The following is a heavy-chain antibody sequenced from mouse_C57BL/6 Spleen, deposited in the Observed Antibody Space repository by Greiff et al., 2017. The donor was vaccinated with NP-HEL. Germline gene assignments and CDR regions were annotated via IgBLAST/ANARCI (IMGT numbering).Heavy chain of an antibody. CDR2: IYPGDGDT. D-gene: IGHD1-2*01. Sequence: QVQLKESGPELVKPGASVKISCKASGYAFSSSWMNWVKQRPGKGLEWIGRIYPGDGDTNYNGKFKGKATLTADKSSSTAYMQLSSLTSEDSAVYFCARMGLLRPHWYFDVWGTGTTVTVSS. CDR3: ARMGLLRPHWYFDV. J-gene: IGHJ1*03. V-gene: IGHV1-82*01. CDR1: GYAFSSSW.